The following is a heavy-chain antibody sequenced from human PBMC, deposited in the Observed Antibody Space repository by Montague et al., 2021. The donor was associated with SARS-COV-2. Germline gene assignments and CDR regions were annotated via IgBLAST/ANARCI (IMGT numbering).Heavy chain of an antibody. J-gene: IGHJ6*02. D-gene: IGHD6-13*01. Sequence: SETLSLTCTVSGGSISSSSYYWGWIRQPPGKGLEWIGRIYYSGSTYYNPSLKSRVTISVDTSKNPLSLKLSSVTAADTAVYYCARVGRQQLVRLSGMDVWGQGTTVTVSS. CDR2: IYYSGST. V-gene: IGHV4-39*07. CDR1: GGSISSSSYY. CDR3: ARVGRQQLVRLSGMDV.